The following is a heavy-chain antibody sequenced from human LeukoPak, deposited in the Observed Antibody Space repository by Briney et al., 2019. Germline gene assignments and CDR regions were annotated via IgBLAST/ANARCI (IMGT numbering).Heavy chain of an antibody. V-gene: IGHV1-2*02. CDR3: ARDLSPSRPYYYGSGRDAFDI. D-gene: IGHD3-10*01. J-gene: IGHJ3*02. CDR2: INPNSGGT. CDR1: GYTFTGYY. Sequence: GASVKVSCKASGYTFTGYYMHWVRQAPGQGLEWMGWINPNSGGTNYAQKFQGRVTMTRDTSISTAYMELSRLRSDDTAVYYCARDLSPSRPYYYGSGRDAFDIWGQGTMVTVSS.